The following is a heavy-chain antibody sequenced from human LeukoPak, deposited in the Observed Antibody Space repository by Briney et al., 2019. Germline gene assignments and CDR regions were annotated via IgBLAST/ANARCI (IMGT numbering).Heavy chain of an antibody. CDR1: GFTVSSNY. Sequence: GGSLRLSCAASGFTVSSNYMSWVRQAPGKGLEWVAVISYDGSNKYYADSVKGRFTISRDNSKNTLYLQVNSLRAEDTAVYYCAKARSGSYPQPFDYWGQGTLVTVSS. CDR2: ISYDGSNK. V-gene: IGHV3-30*18. D-gene: IGHD1-26*01. CDR3: AKARSGSYPQPFDY. J-gene: IGHJ4*02.